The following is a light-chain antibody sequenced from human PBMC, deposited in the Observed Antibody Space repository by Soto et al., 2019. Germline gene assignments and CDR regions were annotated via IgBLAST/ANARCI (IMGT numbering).Light chain of an antibody. CDR1: ERVHSS. J-gene: IGKJ3*01. CDR2: YAS. CDR3: QYYSNSPPT. V-gene: IGKV3-15*01. Sequence: EMVMTQSPATLSVSPGERVTLSCRASERVHSSLAWYQQKPGQGPSLLIYYASTRVTGVPDRFSGSGSGTEFTLTISSLHSEDFGVYYCQYYSNSPPTFGPGTKVEI.